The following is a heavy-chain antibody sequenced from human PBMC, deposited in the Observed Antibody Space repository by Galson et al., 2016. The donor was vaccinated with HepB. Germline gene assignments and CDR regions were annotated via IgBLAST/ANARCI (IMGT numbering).Heavy chain of an antibody. J-gene: IGHJ4*02. Sequence: SLRLSCAASGFTFSSYALHWVRQAPGKGLEYVSGISKSGDSTHYADSMQGIFIISRDNSKKTLYLQMSILRVEDTAVYYCVRAEGESDFDWQFSTYWGQGTPVTVSS. D-gene: IGHD3-9*01. CDR3: VRAEGESDFDWQFSTY. CDR1: GFTFSSYA. CDR2: ISKSGDST. V-gene: IGHV3-64D*06.